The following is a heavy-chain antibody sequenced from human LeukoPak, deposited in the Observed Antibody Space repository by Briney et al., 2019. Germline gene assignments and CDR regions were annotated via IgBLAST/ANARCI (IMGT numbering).Heavy chain of an antibody. CDR2: IKQDGSEK. J-gene: IGHJ6*04. CDR3: ASSYYYGSGSYYNRNYYYGMDV. V-gene: IGHV3-7*03. Sequence: GGSLRLSCAASGFTFSSYWMSWARQAPGKGLEWVANIKQDGSEKYYVDSVKGRFTISRDNAKNSLYLQMNSLRAEDTAVYYCASSYYYGSGSYYNRNYYYGMDVWGKGTTVTVSS. D-gene: IGHD3-10*01. CDR1: GFTFSSYW.